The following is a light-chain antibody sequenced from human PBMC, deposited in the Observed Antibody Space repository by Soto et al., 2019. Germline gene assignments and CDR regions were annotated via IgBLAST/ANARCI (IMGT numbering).Light chain of an antibody. V-gene: IGKV1-39*01. CDR3: QQSYCSPCT. Sequence: DIPMTQSPSSLSASVGDRVTITCRASQTITNYLDWYQQKPGKAPKLLIYAASTLLSGVPSRFTGGGSGTDFTLTIDSLQPEDFATYFCQQSYCSPCTFGQGTKVEI. J-gene: IGKJ1*01. CDR1: QTITNY. CDR2: AAS.